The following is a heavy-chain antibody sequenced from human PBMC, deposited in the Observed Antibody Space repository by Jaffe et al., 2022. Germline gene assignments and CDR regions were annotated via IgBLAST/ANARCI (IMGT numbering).Heavy chain of an antibody. Sequence: QVQLVQSGAEVKKPGASVKVSCKASGYTFTSYGISWVRQAPGQGLEWMGWISAYNGNTNYAQKLQGRVTMTTDTSTSTAYMELRSLRSDDTAVYYCARVGNYDFWSGWADYYYYMDVWGKGTTVTVSS. CDR2: ISAYNGNT. CDR1: GYTFTSYG. CDR3: ARVGNYDFWSGWADYYYYMDV. D-gene: IGHD3-3*01. J-gene: IGHJ6*03. V-gene: IGHV1-18*01.